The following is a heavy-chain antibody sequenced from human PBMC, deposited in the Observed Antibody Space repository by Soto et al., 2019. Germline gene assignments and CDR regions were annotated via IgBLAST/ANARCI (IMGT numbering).Heavy chain of an antibody. D-gene: IGHD3-22*01. J-gene: IGHJ5*02. CDR2: IIPIFGTA. V-gene: IGHV1-69*13. CDR3: ARDPRALYDSSGENWFDP. Sequence: SVKVSCKASGGTFSSYAISWVRQAPGQGLEWMGGIIPIFGTANYAQKFQGRVTITADESTSTAYMELSSLRSEDTAVYYCARDPRALYDSSGENWFDPWGQGTLVTVSS. CDR1: GGTFSSYA.